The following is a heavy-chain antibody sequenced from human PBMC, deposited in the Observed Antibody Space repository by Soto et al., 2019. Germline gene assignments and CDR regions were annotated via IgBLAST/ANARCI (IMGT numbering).Heavy chain of an antibody. D-gene: IGHD2-2*01. CDR3: ARVLNFISTSCAISGRNWFDP. V-gene: IGHV1-2*04. J-gene: IGHJ5*02. CDR2: INPNSGGT. Sequence: ASVKVSCKASGYTFTGYYMHWVRQAPGQGLEWMGWINPNSGGTNYAQKFQGWVTMTRDTSISTAYMELSRLRSDDTAVYYCARVLNFISTSCAISGRNWFDPWGQGTLVTVSS. CDR1: GYTFTGYY.